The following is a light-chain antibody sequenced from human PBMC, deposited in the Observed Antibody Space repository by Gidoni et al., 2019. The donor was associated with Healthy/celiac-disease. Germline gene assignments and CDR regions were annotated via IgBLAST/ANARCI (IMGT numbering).Light chain of an antibody. J-gene: IGKJ1*01. Sequence: DIQMTQSPSSLSASVGDRVTITCRASHSISSYLNWYQQKPGKAHKLLIYAASSLQSGVPSRCSGSGARTDFTLTIRRLQAEDFANYYRQQSYSTPWTFGQGTKVEIK. CDR1: HSISSY. CDR2: AAS. CDR3: QQSYSTPWT. V-gene: IGKV1-39*01.